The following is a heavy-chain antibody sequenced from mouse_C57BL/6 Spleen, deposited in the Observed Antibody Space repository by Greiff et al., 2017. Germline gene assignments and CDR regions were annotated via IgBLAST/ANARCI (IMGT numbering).Heavy chain of an antibody. D-gene: IGHD3-2*02. CDR2: ISSGGDYI. J-gene: IGHJ4*01. CDR1: GFTFSSYA. Sequence: EVKLMESGEGLVKPGGSLKLSCAASGFTFSSYAMSWVRQTPEKRLEWVAYISSGGDYIYYADTVKGRFTISRDNARNTLYLQMSSLKSEDTAMYYCTRDQGEDAMDYWGQGTSVTVSS. V-gene: IGHV5-9-1*02. CDR3: TRDQGEDAMDY.